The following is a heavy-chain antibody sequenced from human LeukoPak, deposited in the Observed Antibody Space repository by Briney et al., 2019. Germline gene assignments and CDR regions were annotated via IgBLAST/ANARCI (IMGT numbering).Heavy chain of an antibody. CDR2: ISYDGSNK. J-gene: IGHJ4*02. V-gene: IGHV3-30*03. D-gene: IGHD3-16*01. Sequence: PGGSLRLSCAASGFTFSSYGMHWVRQAPGKGLEWVAVISYDGSNKYYADSVKGRFTISRDNSKNTLYLQMNSLRAEDAAVYYWARILGDYGPFFDCWGQGSLVTVSS. CDR3: ARILGDYGPFFDC. CDR1: GFTFSSYG.